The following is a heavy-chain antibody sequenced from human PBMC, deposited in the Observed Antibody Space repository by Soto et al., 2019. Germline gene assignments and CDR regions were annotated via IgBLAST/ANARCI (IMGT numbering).Heavy chain of an antibody. CDR1: GGSIRNFY. CDR3: ARDEGGAVAGTGAFDI. D-gene: IGHD6-19*01. Sequence: SETLRLPYTVSGGSIRNFYGIWILQPPGKGLEWIGYIYYSGSTNYNPSLKSRVTISVDTSKNQFSLKLSSVTAADTAVYYCARDEGGAVAGTGAFDIWGQGTMVTVSS. CDR2: IYYSGST. J-gene: IGHJ3*02. V-gene: IGHV4-59*01.